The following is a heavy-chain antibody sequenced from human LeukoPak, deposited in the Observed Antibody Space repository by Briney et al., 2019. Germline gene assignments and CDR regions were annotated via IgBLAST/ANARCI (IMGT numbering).Heavy chain of an antibody. CDR3: ARDSPGYGGYSY. CDR1: GFTFSNAW. J-gene: IGHJ4*02. Sequence: GGSLRLSCAASGFTFSNAWMSWVRQAPGKGLEWVGRIKSKTDGGTTDYAAPVKGRFTISRDDSKNTLYLQMNSLRTEDTAVYYCARDSPGYGGYSYWGQGTLVTVSS. D-gene: IGHD5-12*01. CDR2: IKSKTDGGTT. V-gene: IGHV3-15*01.